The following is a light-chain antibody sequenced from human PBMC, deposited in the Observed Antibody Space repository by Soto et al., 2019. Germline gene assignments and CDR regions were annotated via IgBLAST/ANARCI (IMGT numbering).Light chain of an antibody. CDR1: QGIRNY. J-gene: IGKJ4*01. Sequence: DIQMTQSPSSLSASVGDRVTITCRASQGIRNYLGWYQQKPGKAPKRLIYAASSLQSGVPSRFSGSGSGTEFTLTISSLQPEDFATYYCLQHNSYPALTFGGGTKVEIK. CDR3: LQHNSYPALT. V-gene: IGKV1-17*01. CDR2: AAS.